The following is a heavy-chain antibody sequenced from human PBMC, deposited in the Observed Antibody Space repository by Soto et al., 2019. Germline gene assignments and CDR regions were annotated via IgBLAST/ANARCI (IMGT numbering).Heavy chain of an antibody. D-gene: IGHD6-19*01. CDR3: ARHHSSGWYSGYDAFDI. Sequence: QVQLVQSGAEVKKPGASVKVSCKASGYTFTSYGISWVRQAPGQGLEWMGWISAYNGNTNYAQKLQGRVTMTTDTSTSTAHMELRSLRSDDTAVYYCARHHSSGWYSGYDAFDIWGQGTMVTVSS. CDR2: ISAYNGNT. J-gene: IGHJ3*02. V-gene: IGHV1-18*01. CDR1: GYTFTSYG.